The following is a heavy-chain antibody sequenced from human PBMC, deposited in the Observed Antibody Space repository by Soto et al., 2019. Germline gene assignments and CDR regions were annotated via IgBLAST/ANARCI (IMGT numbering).Heavy chain of an antibody. Sequence: QLQLQESGPGLVKPSETLSLTCTVSGGSISSSSYYWGWIRQPPGKGLEWIGSIYYSGSTYYNPSLKSRVTISVDTSKNQFSLKLSSVTAADTAVYYCARRNEKLGYCSGGSCYAFDIWGQGTMVTVSS. CDR3: ARRNEKLGYCSGGSCYAFDI. CDR1: GGSISSSSYY. CDR2: IYYSGST. D-gene: IGHD2-15*01. V-gene: IGHV4-39*01. J-gene: IGHJ3*02.